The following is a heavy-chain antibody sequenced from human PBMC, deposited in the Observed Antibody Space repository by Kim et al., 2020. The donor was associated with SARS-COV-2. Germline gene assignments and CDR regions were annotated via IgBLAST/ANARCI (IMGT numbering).Heavy chain of an antibody. D-gene: IGHD3-22*01. CDR3: AKDGHYYDSSGWGNYFDY. V-gene: IGHV3-30*18. CDR2: ITYDGSTT. CDR1: GFIFSSFD. Sequence: GGSLRLSCAASGFIFSSFDMHWVRQAPGKGLEWVAVITYDGSTTYYADSVKGRFTISRDNSKNTLYLQMNSLRAEDTAVYYCAKDGHYYDSSGWGNYFDYGGQRALLVVSS. J-gene: IGHJ4*02.